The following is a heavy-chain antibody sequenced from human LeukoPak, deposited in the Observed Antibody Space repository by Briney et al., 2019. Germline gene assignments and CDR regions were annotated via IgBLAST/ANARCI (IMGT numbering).Heavy chain of an antibody. V-gene: IGHV4-34*01. D-gene: IGHD2-15*01. Sequence: SETLSLTCAVYGGSFSGYYWSWVRQPPGEGLEWIGEINHRGSANYNPSLKSRVTISIDTSKNQFSLKVTSVTAADTAVYYCARTSDRYCSGGSCYLAFWGQGTLVTVSS. CDR1: GGSFSGYY. J-gene: IGHJ4*02. CDR3: ARTSDRYCSGGSCYLAF. CDR2: INHRGSA.